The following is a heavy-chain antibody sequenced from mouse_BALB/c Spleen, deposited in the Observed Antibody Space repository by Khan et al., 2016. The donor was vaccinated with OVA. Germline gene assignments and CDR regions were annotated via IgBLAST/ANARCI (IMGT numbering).Heavy chain of an antibody. D-gene: IGHD1-1*01. Sequence: VKLEESGPGLVKPSQSLSLTCTVTGYSITSDYAWNLIRQLPGNKLEWMGFISYSGNTNYNPSLKSRITITPDTSKNQFFLQLNSVTSEDTATDDSAIVYGGEVDYWGQGTTLTVSS. V-gene: IGHV3-2*02. CDR2: ISYSGNT. CDR1: GYSITSDYA. CDR3: AIVYGGEVDY. J-gene: IGHJ2*01.